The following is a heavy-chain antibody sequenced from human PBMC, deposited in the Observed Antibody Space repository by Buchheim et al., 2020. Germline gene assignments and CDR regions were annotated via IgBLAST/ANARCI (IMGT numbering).Heavy chain of an antibody. V-gene: IGHV3-48*03. Sequence: EVQLVESGGGLVQPGGSLRLSCEASGFMFSDYEMNWVRQAPGRGLEWVSYISTVGTIIYYADSVKGRFTISRDNAKNSLYLQMTSLRAEDTAVYSCARDGGKAALSLDYWGQGTL. D-gene: IGHD6-13*01. CDR2: ISTVGTII. CDR3: ARDGGKAALSLDY. CDR1: GFMFSDYE. J-gene: IGHJ4*02.